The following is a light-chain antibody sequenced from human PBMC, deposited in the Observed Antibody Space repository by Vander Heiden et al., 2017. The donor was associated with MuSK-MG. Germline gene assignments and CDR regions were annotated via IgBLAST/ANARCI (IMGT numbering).Light chain of an antibody. CDR2: GAS. J-gene: IGKJ1*01. Sequence: EIVSTQSPGTLSLSPGERATFSCRASQSVRSSYLAWYQQKPGQAPRLLIYGASSRATGIPDRFSGSGSGTDFTLTISRLEPEDFAVYYCQHYGSAWTFGQGTKVEIK. V-gene: IGKV3-20*01. CDR1: QSVRSSY. CDR3: QHYGSAWT.